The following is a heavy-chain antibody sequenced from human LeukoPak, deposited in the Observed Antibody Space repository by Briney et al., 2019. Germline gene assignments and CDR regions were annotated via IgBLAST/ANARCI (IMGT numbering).Heavy chain of an antibody. Sequence: GGSLRLSCAASGFTFSSYSMNWVRQAPGKGLEWVSYISSSSSTIYYADSVKGRFTISRGNAKNSLYLQMNSLRAGDTAVYYCARARLAHFDYWGQGTLVTVSS. V-gene: IGHV3-48*04. CDR2: ISSSSSTI. CDR3: ARARLAHFDY. J-gene: IGHJ4*02. CDR1: GFTFSSYS. D-gene: IGHD6-19*01.